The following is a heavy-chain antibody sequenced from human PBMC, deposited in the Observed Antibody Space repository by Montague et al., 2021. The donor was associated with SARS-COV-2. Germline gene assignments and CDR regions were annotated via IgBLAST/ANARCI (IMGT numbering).Heavy chain of an antibody. V-gene: IGHV3-21*01. CDR1: GFTFDIYS. CDR3: VRWRRDGDYGTYNYYGMDV. Sequence: SLRLSCAASGFTFDIYSMNWVRQAPGKGLEWVSSISSHSSYIYYAESVKGRFTISRDNARNSLSLQMNSLRAEDTAVYYCVRWRRDGDYGTYNYYGMDVWGQGATVTVSS. CDR2: ISSHSSYI. J-gene: IGHJ6*02. D-gene: IGHD4-17*01.